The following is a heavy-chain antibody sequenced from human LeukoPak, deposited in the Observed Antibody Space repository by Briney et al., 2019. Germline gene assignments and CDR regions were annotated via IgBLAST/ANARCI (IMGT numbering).Heavy chain of an antibody. J-gene: IGHJ4*02. Sequence: GGSLRLSCEASGFTLSTYSMSWVRQAPGKGLEWVANIKQDGSVRYYMDSVKGRFTISRDNPKNSLSLQLDSLRAEDTAVYYCARIGYSSSSLDYWGQGTLVTVSS. CDR3: ARIGYSSSSLDY. V-gene: IGHV3-7*01. D-gene: IGHD6-6*01. CDR1: GFTLSTYS. CDR2: IKQDGSVR.